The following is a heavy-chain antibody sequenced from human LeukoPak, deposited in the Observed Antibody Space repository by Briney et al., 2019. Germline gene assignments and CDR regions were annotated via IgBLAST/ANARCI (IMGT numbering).Heavy chain of an antibody. D-gene: IGHD3-16*02. CDR2: INPNSGGT. Sequence: ASVKVSCKASGYTFTGYYMHWVRQAPGQGLEWMGWINPNSGGTNYAQKIQGRVTMTRDTSISTAYMELSRLRSDDTAVYYCARGGIMITFGGVISYWGQGTLVTVSS. J-gene: IGHJ4*02. CDR1: GYTFTGYY. CDR3: ARGGIMITFGGVISY. V-gene: IGHV1-2*02.